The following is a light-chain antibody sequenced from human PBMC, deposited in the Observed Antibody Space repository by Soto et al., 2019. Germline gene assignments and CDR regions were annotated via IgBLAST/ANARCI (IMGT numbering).Light chain of an antibody. Sequence: QSALTQPASVSGSPGQSITISCTGTSSDVGGYNYVSWYQQHPDKAPRLMIYDVSNRPSGVSDRFSGSKSGDTASLTISGLQAEDEADYYCTSFTSRHTYVFGTGTTLTVL. V-gene: IGLV2-14*03. CDR3: TSFTSRHTYV. J-gene: IGLJ1*01. CDR2: DVS. CDR1: SSDVGGYNY.